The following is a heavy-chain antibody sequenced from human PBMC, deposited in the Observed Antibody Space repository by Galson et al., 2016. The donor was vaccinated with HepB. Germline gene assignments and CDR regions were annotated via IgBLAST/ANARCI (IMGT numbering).Heavy chain of an antibody. V-gene: IGHV3-7*03. Sequence: SLRLSCAASEFTFSQYWMSWVRQAPGRGLEWVANINQGGTEKYSVDSVKGRFSISRDNVKNSLYLQMDSLRDEDTAVYYCARYRRDLHLWQFYIDVWGKGTTVTVSS. CDR1: EFTFSQYW. CDR2: INQGGTEK. CDR3: ARYRRDLHLWQFYIDV. D-gene: IGHD5-18*01. J-gene: IGHJ6*03.